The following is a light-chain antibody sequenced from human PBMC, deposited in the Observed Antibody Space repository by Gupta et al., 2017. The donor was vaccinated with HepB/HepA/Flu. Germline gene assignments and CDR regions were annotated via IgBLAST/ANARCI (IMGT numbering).Light chain of an antibody. CDR2: GTY. J-gene: IGKJ2*03. CDR3: HQHGYSPYR. CDR1: QSVSTSY. Sequence: EIVLTQSPGTLSLSPGEGATLSCRASQSVSTSYLAWYQQKPGQAPRLLIYGTYTRATGIPDRFSGSGSGTEFSLTISRLEPDDFAVYHCHQHGYSPYRFGQGTKMEMK. V-gene: IGKV3-20*01.